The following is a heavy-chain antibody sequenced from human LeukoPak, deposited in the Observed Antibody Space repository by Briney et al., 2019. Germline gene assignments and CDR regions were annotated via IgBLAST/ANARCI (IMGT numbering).Heavy chain of an antibody. D-gene: IGHD3-22*01. V-gene: IGHV3-23*01. J-gene: IGHJ4*02. CDR1: GFTFSSYA. CDR3: AKDANSHYYDSSGCDY. Sequence: GGSLRLSCAASGFTFSSYAMSWVRQAPGKGLEWVSAISGSGGSTYYADSVKGQFTISRDNSKNTLYLQMNSLRAEDTAVYYCAKDANSHYYDSSGCDYWGQGTLVTVSS. CDR2: ISGSGGST.